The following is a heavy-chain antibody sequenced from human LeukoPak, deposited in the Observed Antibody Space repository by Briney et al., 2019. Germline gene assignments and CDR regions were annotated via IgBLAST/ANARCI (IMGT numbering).Heavy chain of an antibody. V-gene: IGHV4-59*01. J-gene: IGHJ3*02. Sequence: PSETLSLTCTVSGGSISSSYWSWIRQPPGRGLEWIGYTFHSGSTNYKPSLKSRVSISVDTSKNQFSLKLTSVTAADTAMYYCARGYYDAKGDSNPFDIWGQRTMVTVSS. D-gene: IGHD4/OR15-4a*01. CDR1: GGSISSSY. CDR3: ARGYYDAKGDSNPFDI. CDR2: TFHSGST.